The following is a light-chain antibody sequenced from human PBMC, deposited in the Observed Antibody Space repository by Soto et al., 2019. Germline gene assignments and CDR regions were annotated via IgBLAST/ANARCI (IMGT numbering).Light chain of an antibody. J-gene: IGLJ1*01. CDR1: SSDVGAYDY. Sequence: QSALTQPASVSGSPGQSITISCTGTSSDVGAYDYVSWYQQHPGKAPQLIIYEVSNRPSGVSNRFSGSKSDNTASLTISGLQAEDEADYYCCSYVSSKTYVFGTGTKVTVL. CDR3: CSYVSSKTYV. V-gene: IGLV2-14*01. CDR2: EVS.